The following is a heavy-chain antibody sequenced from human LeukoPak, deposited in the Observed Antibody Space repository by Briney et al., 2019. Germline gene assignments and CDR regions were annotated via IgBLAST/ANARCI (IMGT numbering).Heavy chain of an antibody. D-gene: IGHD3-10*01. Sequence: GESLNISGKGSGYIFTTYWIAWVRQMPGKGLEWMGVIHPGDSETRYSPSFQGQVTISVDKSITTAYLQLSSLKASDAAIYYCARRRFGDFLVDYWGQGTLVTVSS. V-gene: IGHV5-51*01. CDR3: ARRRFGDFLVDY. CDR2: IHPGDSET. CDR1: GYIFTTYW. J-gene: IGHJ4*02.